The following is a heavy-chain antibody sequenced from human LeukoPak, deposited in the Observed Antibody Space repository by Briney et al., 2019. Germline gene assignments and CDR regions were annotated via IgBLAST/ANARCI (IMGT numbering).Heavy chain of an antibody. CDR3: ARVAMATIDY. D-gene: IGHD5-24*01. Sequence: SETLSLTCTVSGGSISSYYWSWIRQPPGKGLEWIGYIYYSGGTNYNPSLKSRVTISVDTSKNQFSLKLSSVTAADTAVYYCARVAMATIDYWGQGTLVTVSS. CDR2: IYYSGGT. CDR1: GGSISSYY. J-gene: IGHJ4*02. V-gene: IGHV4-59*01.